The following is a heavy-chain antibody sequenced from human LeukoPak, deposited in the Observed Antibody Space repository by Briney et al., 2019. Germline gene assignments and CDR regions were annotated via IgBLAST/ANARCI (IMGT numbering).Heavy chain of an antibody. CDR1: GGSISSYY. V-gene: IGHV4-59*12. CDR3: ATGRSAYTYANYYYNGMDL. D-gene: IGHD5-18*01. CDR2: IYYSGST. Sequence: SETLSLTCTVSGGSISSYYWSWIRQPPGKGLEWIGYIYYSGSTNYNPSLKSRVTISVDTSKDQFSLKLISVTAADTAVYYCATGRSAYTYANYYYNGMDLWGQGTTVTVSS. J-gene: IGHJ6*02.